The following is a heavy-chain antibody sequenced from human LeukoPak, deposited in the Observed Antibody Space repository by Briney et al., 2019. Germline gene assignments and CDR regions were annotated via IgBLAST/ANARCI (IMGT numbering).Heavy chain of an antibody. CDR3: AKGIADEGGAEELDY. CDR1: GFTFNKFG. J-gene: IGHJ4*02. CDR2: ISYDGSKK. D-gene: IGHD6-13*01. V-gene: IGHV3-30*18. Sequence: GGSLRLSCEASGFTFNKFGMHWVRQAPGKGLEWVAVISYDGSKKYYTDSMKGRITISRDNSKNTLYLHMDSLRAEDTAVYYCAKGIADEGGAEELDYWGQGTLVTVSS.